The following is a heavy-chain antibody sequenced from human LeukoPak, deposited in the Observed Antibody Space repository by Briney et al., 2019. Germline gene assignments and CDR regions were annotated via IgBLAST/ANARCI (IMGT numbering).Heavy chain of an antibody. CDR3: ASLRTGDYFDY. J-gene: IGHJ4*02. CDR2: ISSSGSTI. D-gene: IGHD1-26*01. V-gene: IGHV3-11*01. Sequence: GRSLRLSCAASGFTFSDYYMSWIRQAPGKGLEWVSYISSSGSTIYYADSVKGRFTISRDNAKDSLYLQMNSLRAEDTAVYYCASLRTGDYFDYWGQGTLVTVSS. CDR1: GFTFSDYY.